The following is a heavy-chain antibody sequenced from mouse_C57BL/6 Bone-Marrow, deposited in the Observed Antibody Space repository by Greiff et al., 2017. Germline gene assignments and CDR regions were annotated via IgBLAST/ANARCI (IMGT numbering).Heavy chain of an antibody. CDR1: GFTFSDYG. Sequence: EVKVVESGGGLVKPGGSLKLSCAASGFTFSDYGMHWVRQAPEKGLEWVAYISSGSSTIYYADTVKGRFTISRDNAKNTLFLQMTRLRSEDTAMYYCARRDYGSSPHWYFDVWGTGTTVTVSS. V-gene: IGHV5-17*01. D-gene: IGHD1-1*01. CDR2: ISSGSSTI. J-gene: IGHJ1*03. CDR3: ARRDYGSSPHWYFDV.